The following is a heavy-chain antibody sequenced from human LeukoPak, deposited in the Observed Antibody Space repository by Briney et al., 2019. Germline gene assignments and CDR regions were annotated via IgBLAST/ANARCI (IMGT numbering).Heavy chain of an antibody. CDR2: IIPIFGTA. CDR3: ARGGYDFWSGYYTGPGDYYYMDV. CDR1: GGTFISYA. V-gene: IGHV1-69*13. D-gene: IGHD3-3*01. Sequence: AASVKVSCKASGGTFISYAITWVRQAPGQGLEWMGGIIPIFGTANYAQKFQGRVTITADESTSTAYMELSSLRSEDTAVYYCARGGYDFWSGYYTGPGDYYYMDVWGKGTTVTVSS. J-gene: IGHJ6*03.